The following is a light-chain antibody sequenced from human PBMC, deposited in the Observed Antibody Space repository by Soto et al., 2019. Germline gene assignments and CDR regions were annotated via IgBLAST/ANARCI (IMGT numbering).Light chain of an antibody. CDR2: EVT. J-gene: IGLJ1*01. Sequence: QSALTQPASVSGSPGQSITISCTGTSGDIGSYNRVSWYQQHPGKAPKLIIYEVTDRPSGVSNRFSGSKSGNTASLTISGLQGEDEAEYSCSSYTNINTRACVFGTGTKLTVL. CDR1: SGDIGSYNR. CDR3: SSYTNINTRACV. V-gene: IGLV2-14*01.